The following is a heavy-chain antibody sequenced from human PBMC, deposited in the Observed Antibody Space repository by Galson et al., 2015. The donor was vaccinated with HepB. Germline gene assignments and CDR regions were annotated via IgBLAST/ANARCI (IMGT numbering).Heavy chain of an antibody. J-gene: IGHJ6*02. CDR1: GYTFTNYV. V-gene: IGHV7-4-1*02. CDR2: INTKTGNT. D-gene: IGHD4-11*01. Sequence: SVKVSCKASGYTFTNYVMNWVRQAPGQGLEWMGGINTKTGNTTYAQGFTGRFVFSLDTSVSTAYLQIRSLKTEDTAVYYCARVTSIYDFSSRAYSYYYYGMDVWGLGTTVAVSS. CDR3: ARVTSIYDFSSRAYSYYYYGMDV.